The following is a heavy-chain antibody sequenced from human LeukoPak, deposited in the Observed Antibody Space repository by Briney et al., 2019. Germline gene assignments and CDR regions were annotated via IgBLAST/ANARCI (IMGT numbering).Heavy chain of an antibody. V-gene: IGHV4-31*03. CDR2: IYYSGST. J-gene: IGHJ4*02. CDR1: GGSISSGGYY. D-gene: IGHD6-6*01. Sequence: SSETLSLTCTVSGGSISSGGYYWSWIRQHPGKGLEWIGYIYYSGSTYYSPSLKSRVTISVDTSKNQFSLKLSSVTAADTAVYYCARDLVAGHSSSSPNWGQGTLVTVSS. CDR3: ARDLVAGHSSSSPN.